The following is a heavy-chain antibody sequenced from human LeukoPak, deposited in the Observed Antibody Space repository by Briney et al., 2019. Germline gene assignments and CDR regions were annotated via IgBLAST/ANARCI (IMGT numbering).Heavy chain of an antibody. V-gene: IGHV4-38-2*02. CDR2: IYHSGST. D-gene: IGHD5-18*01. Sequence: SETQSLTCTVSGYSISSGYYWGWIRQPPGKGLEWIGSIYHSGSTYYNPSLKSRVTISVDTSKNQSSLKLSSVTAADTAVYYCARVGGYSYGLYYFDYWGQGTLVTVSS. J-gene: IGHJ4*02. CDR1: GYSISSGYY. CDR3: ARVGGYSYGLYYFDY.